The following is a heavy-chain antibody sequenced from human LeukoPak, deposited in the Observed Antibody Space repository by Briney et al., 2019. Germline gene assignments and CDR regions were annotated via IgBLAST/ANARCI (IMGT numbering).Heavy chain of an antibody. Sequence: GGSLRLSCAASGFTFTTYWMSWVRQAPGKGLEWVANIKQDGSDKYYVDSVKGQFTISRDNAKNSLYLQMNSLRADDTAVYYCSRGGRGDYWGQGTLVTVSS. CDR2: IKQDGSDK. CDR3: SRGGRGDY. CDR1: GFTFTTYW. D-gene: IGHD3-16*01. J-gene: IGHJ4*02. V-gene: IGHV3-7*01.